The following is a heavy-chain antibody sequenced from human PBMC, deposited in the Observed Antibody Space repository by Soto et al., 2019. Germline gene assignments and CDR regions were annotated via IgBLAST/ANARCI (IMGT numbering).Heavy chain of an antibody. CDR1: GFSLTTSGVG. Sequence: QITLNESGPTVVRPTETLTLTCRFSGFSLTTSGVGVGWIRQSPGTAPEWIALIYWDDDKRYSASMKSRLTITKDTSHNQVVLTVSDLDPTDTATYYCAHRVLRTVFGLVTTTAIYFDFWGQGTPVAVSS. V-gene: IGHV2-5*02. D-gene: IGHD3-3*01. CDR3: AHRVLRTVFGLVTTTAIYFDF. J-gene: IGHJ4*02. CDR2: IYWDDDK.